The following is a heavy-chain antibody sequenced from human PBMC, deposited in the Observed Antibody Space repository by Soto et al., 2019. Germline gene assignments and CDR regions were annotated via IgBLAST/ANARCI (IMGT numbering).Heavy chain of an antibody. J-gene: IGHJ6*02. D-gene: IGHD3-22*01. V-gene: IGHV3-11*01. Sequence: GGSLRLSCAASGFVFSYYYMSWIRQAPGKGLEWVSDISASGSTIYYADSVKGRFTVSRDNAKNSLYLEMHSLRAEDTAIYYCARGENHXETSGYYYTISYYGMEVWGQGTTVTVSS. CDR3: ARGENHXETSGYYYTISYYGMEV. CDR1: GFVFSYYY. CDR2: ISASGSTI.